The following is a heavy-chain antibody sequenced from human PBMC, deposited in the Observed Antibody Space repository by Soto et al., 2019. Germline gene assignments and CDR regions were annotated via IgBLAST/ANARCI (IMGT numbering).Heavy chain of an antibody. CDR2: ISGSGGST. J-gene: IGHJ6*02. CDR1: GFTFSSYA. D-gene: IGHD3-10*01. V-gene: IGHV3-23*01. Sequence: GGSLRLSCAASGFTFSSYAMSWVRQAPGKGLEWVLAISGSGGSTYYADSVKGRFTISRDNSKNTLYLQMNSLRAEDTAVYYCAKSSIPHGSGSYYYAYYYGMDVWGQGTTVTVSS. CDR3: AKSSIPHGSGSYYYAYYYGMDV.